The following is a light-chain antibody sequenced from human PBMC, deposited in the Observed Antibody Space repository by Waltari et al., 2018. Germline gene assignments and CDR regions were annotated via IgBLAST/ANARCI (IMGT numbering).Light chain of an antibody. CDR1: SSDVGAYNF. CDR2: DVR. J-gene: IGLJ2*01. Sequence: QSALTQPASVSGSPGQSITISCTGSSSDVGAYNFVSWHQQHPGNAPKLMIYDVRDRPSGVSNLFSGSKSGNTASLTISGLQAEDEADYYCSSYTSIGTVVFGGGTNVTIL. V-gene: IGLV2-14*03. CDR3: SSYTSIGTVV.